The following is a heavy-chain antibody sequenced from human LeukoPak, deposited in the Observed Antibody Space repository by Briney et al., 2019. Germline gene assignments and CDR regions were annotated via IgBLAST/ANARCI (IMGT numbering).Heavy chain of an antibody. J-gene: IGHJ4*02. V-gene: IGHV1-18*01. D-gene: IGHD3-22*01. CDR1: GYTFTSYG. Sequence: ASVKVSCKASGYTFTSYGISWVRQAPGQGLEWMGWMSADNGNTNYARKLQGRVTMTTDTSTSTAYMELRSLRSDDTAVYYCARVPYDSSGYPNYYFDYWGQGTLVTVSS. CDR2: MSADNGNT. CDR3: ARVPYDSSGYPNYYFDY.